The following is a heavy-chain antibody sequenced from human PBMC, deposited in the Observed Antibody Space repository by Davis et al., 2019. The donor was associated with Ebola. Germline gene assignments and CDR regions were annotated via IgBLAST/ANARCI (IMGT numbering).Heavy chain of an antibody. D-gene: IGHD3-22*01. CDR3: AKDQATMIVVVTFDY. J-gene: IGHJ4*02. CDR2: ISSSGSTI. V-gene: IGHV3-11*01. CDR1: GFTFSDYY. Sequence: GGSLRLSCAASGFTFSDYYMSWIRQAPGKGLEWVSYISSSGSTIYYADSVKGRFTISRDNSKNTLYLQMNSLRAEDTAVYYCAKDQATMIVVVTFDYWGQGTLVTVSS.